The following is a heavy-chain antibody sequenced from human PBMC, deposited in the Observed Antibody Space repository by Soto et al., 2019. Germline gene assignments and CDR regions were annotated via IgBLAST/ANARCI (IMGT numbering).Heavy chain of an antibody. CDR2: IWYDGSNE. CDR1: GFTFSSYG. Sequence: GGSLRLSCAASGFTFSSYGFHWVRQAPGKGLAWVAVIWYDGSNEYYADSVKGRFTISRDNSKNTLYLQMNSLRAEDTAVYYCATEARSGYPYGNFDFRGQGTLVTVSS. V-gene: IGHV3-33*01. CDR3: ATEARSGYPYGNFDF. J-gene: IGHJ4*01. D-gene: IGHD5-18*01.